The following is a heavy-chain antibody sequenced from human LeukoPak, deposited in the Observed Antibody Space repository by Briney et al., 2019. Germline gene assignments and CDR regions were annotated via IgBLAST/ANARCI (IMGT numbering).Heavy chain of an antibody. CDR2: INQDGGEK. Sequence: GGSLRLSCAVSGLTFRSYWMSWVRQAPGKGLEWVANINQDGGEKYFLDSVRGRYTISRDNAKNSLALQMNTLRAEDTAVYYCARERDGRFFDYWGQGTLVTVSS. CDR1: GLTFRSYW. J-gene: IGHJ4*02. CDR3: ARERDGRFFDY. D-gene: IGHD5-24*01. V-gene: IGHV3-7*01.